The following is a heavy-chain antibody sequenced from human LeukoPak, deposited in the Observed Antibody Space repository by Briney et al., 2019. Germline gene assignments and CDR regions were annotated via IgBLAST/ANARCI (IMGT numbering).Heavy chain of an antibody. Sequence: GGSLRLSCAASGFTFSTHTMQWVRQAPGKGLEWVAVTSIDGTNNYYADSVRGRFTISRDNSKNTVFLQMDSLRAEDTAVYYCARYSHGRTASDYWGQGTLVTVSS. CDR3: ARYSHGRTASDY. V-gene: IGHV3-30-3*01. CDR2: TSIDGTNN. J-gene: IGHJ4*02. CDR1: GFTFSTHT. D-gene: IGHD2-15*01.